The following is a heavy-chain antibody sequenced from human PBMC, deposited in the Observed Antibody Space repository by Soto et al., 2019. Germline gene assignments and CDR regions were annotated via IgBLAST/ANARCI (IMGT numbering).Heavy chain of an antibody. CDR3: ARERFSSSWDYNWFDP. Sequence: SETLSLTCTVSGGSISSGGYYWSWIRQHPGKGLEWIGCIYYSGSTYYNPSLKSRVTISVDTSENQFSLKLSSVTAADTAVYYCARERFSSSWDYNWFDPWGQGTLVTVSS. CDR1: GGSISSGGYY. CDR2: IYYSGST. V-gene: IGHV4-31*03. D-gene: IGHD6-13*01. J-gene: IGHJ5*02.